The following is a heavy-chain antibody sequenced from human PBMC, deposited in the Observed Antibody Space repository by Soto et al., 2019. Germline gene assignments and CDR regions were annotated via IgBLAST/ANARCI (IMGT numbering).Heavy chain of an antibody. V-gene: IGHV3-33*01. J-gene: IGHJ6*03. Sequence: GGSLRLSCAASGFTFSSYGMHWVRQAPGKGLEWVAVIWYDGSNKYYVDSVKGRFTISRDNSKNTLYLQMNSLRAEDTAVYYCARDPVNTNYYYYYMDVWGKGTTVTVSS. CDR2: IWYDGSNK. CDR1: GFTFSSYG. CDR3: ARDPVNTNYYYYYMDV. D-gene: IGHD4-4*01.